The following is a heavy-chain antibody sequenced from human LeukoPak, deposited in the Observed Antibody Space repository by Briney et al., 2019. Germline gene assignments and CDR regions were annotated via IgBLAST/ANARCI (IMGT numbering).Heavy chain of an antibody. CDR2: IYTSGST. CDR1: GGSISSYY. J-gene: IGHJ3*02. CDR3: ARDTVAVTSYVIDAFDI. V-gene: IGHV4-4*07. Sequence: PSETLSLTCTVSGGSISSYYWSWIRQPAGTALEWIGRIYTSGSTNYNPSLKSRVTMSVDTSKNQFSLKLSSVTAADTAVYYCARDTVAVTSYVIDAFDIWGQGTMVTVSS. D-gene: IGHD4-17*01.